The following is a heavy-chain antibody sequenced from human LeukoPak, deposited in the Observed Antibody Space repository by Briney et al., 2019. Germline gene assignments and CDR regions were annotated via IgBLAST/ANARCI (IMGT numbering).Heavy chain of an antibody. CDR2: INHSGST. V-gene: IGHV4-34*01. CDR1: GGSFSGYY. J-gene: IGHJ5*02. CDR3: ARMRSHIWFDP. Sequence: SETLSLTCAVYGGSFSGYYWSWIRRPPGKGLEWIGEINHSGSTNYNPSLKSRVTISVDTSKNQFSLKLSSVTAADTAVYYCARMRSHIWFDPWGQGTLVTVSS.